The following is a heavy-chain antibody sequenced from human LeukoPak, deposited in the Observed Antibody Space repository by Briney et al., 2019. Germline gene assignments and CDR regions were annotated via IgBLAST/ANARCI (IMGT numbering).Heavy chain of an antibody. V-gene: IGHV4-34*01. Sequence: SETLSLTCAVYGGSFSGFYWTWIRQPPGMGLELIGEISHSGDANYNPSLRSRVTISVDTSKNQFSLRLNSVTAADTALYYCATGLDYHDSSGHYPAYMDVWGKGTTVTVSS. CDR3: ATGLDYHDSSGHYPAYMDV. J-gene: IGHJ6*03. D-gene: IGHD3-22*01. CDR1: GGSFSGFY. CDR2: ISHSGDA.